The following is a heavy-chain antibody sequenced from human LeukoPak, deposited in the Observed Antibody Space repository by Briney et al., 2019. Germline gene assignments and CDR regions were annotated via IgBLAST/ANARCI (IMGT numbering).Heavy chain of an antibody. CDR1: TFSSYW. D-gene: IGHD2-21*02. Sequence: PGGSERLSCTASTFSSYWMNWVRQAPGKGLEWVANIKQDGSEKYYVDSVKGRFTISRDNSKNTLYLQMNSLRAEDTAVYYCAKRTKSYIVVVTAFDYWGQGTLVTVSS. CDR3: AKRTKSYIVVVTAFDY. CDR2: IKQDGSEK. J-gene: IGHJ4*02. V-gene: IGHV3-7*03.